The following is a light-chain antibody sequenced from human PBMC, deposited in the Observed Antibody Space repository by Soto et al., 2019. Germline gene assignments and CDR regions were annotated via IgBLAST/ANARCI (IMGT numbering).Light chain of an antibody. J-gene: IGKJ5*01. CDR1: QSLTNSF. Sequence: EIVLTQSPGTLSLSPGEIATLSFRASQSLTNSFIAWYQQKPGQAPRLLIYDTSSRATGIPDRFSGSGSGTDFTLTISRLEPEDFAVFFCQQYGTSEIIFGQGTRLENK. CDR3: QQYGTSEII. CDR2: DTS. V-gene: IGKV3-20*01.